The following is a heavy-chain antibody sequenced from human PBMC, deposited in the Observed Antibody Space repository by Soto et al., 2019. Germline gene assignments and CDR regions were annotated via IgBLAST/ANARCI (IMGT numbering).Heavy chain of an antibody. CDR3: AREGGYFDSSGSGVYHYHGVDV. D-gene: IGHD3-22*01. V-gene: IGHV4-4*07. CDR1: GGSISTYF. J-gene: IGHJ6*02. Sequence: SETLSLTCTVSGGSISTYFWSWIRQPAGGGLEWIGRIYTTGSTNYNPSLKSRVTMSLDTSRNQFSLKLSSVTAADKAVYYCAREGGYFDSSGSGVYHYHGVDVWGQGTTVTVS. CDR2: IYTTGST.